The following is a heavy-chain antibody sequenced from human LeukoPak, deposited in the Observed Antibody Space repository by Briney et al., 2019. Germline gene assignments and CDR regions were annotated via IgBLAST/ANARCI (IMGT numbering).Heavy chain of an antibody. CDR2: IYSGGST. CDR1: GFTVSSNY. D-gene: IGHD3-22*01. Sequence: GGSLRLSCAASGFTVSSNYMSWVRQAPGKGLEWVSVIYSGGSTYYADSVKDRFTISRDNSKNTLYLQMNSLRAEDTAVYYCARDTRYYDSSGYLTLGYFQHWGQGTLVTVSS. CDR3: ARDTRYYDSSGYLTLGYFQH. J-gene: IGHJ1*01. V-gene: IGHV3-66*01.